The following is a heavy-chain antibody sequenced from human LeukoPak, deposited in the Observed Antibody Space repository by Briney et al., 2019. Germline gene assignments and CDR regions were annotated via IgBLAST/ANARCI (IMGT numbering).Heavy chain of an antibody. V-gene: IGHV3-23*01. CDR2: ISGSGGST. Sequence: GGSLRLSCAASAFTVSSYAMSWVRQAPGKGLEWASAISGSGGSTYYADSVKGRFTISRGNSKNTLYLQMNSLRAEDTAVYYCAKVVEDSWQDFDYWGQATLVTVSS. D-gene: IGHD6-13*01. CDR1: AFTVSSYA. J-gene: IGHJ4*02. CDR3: AKVVEDSWQDFDY.